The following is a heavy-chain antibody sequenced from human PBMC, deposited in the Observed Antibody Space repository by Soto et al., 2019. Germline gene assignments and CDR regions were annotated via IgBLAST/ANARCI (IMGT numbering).Heavy chain of an antibody. D-gene: IGHD3-22*01. CDR3: ARAPYYYDSSGYYITPFDY. CDR1: GGSISSYY. CDR2: IYYSGST. J-gene: IGHJ4*02. Sequence: PSETLSLTCTVSGGSISSYYWSWIREPPGKGLEWIGYIYYSGSTNYNPSLKSRVTISVDTSKNQFSLKLSSVTAADTAVYYCARAPYYYDSSGYYITPFDYWGQGTLVTVS. V-gene: IGHV4-59*01.